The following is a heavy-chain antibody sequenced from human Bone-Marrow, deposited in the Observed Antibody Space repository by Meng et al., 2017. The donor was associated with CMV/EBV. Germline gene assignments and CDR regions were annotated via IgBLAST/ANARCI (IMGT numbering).Heavy chain of an antibody. D-gene: IGHD2-2*01. CDR2: MYHTGNT. J-gene: IGHJ4*02. CDR1: GYSTSSDYY. V-gene: IGHV4-38-2*02. CDR3: ARESVGVPAAYDY. Sequence: SEPLSLTCTVSGYSTSSDYYWGWIRQPPGKGLEWITSMYHTGNTYYNPSLRSRVSISVDTSKNQFSLRLSSVTAADTAVYYCARESVGVPAAYDYWGRGTLVTVSS.